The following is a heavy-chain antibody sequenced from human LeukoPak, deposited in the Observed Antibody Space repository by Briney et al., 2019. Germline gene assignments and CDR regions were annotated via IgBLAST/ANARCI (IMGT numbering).Heavy chain of an antibody. Sequence: SETLSLTCAVHGGSFSGYYWSWIRQPPGKGLEWIGEINHSGSTNYNPPLKSRVTISVDTSKNQFSLKLSSVTAADTAVYYCARGSLEWLLYQNWFDPWGQGTLVTVSS. D-gene: IGHD3-3*01. CDR2: INHSGST. CDR1: GGSFSGYY. V-gene: IGHV4-34*01. CDR3: ARGSLEWLLYQNWFDP. J-gene: IGHJ5*02.